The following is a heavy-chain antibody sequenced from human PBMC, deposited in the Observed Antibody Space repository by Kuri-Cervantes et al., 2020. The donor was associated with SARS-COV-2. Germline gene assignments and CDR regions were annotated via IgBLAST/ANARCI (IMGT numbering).Heavy chain of an antibody. J-gene: IGHJ4*02. CDR2: ISSSGSTI. CDR1: GFTFSDYY. CDR3: ARGGSYYQALDY. V-gene: IGHV3-11*04. Sequence: GESLKISCAASGFTFSDYYMSWIRQAPGKGLEWVSYISSSGSTIYYADSVKGRFTISRDNAKNSLYLQMNSLRAEDTAVYYCARGGSYYQALDYWGQGTRVTVSS. D-gene: IGHD1-26*01.